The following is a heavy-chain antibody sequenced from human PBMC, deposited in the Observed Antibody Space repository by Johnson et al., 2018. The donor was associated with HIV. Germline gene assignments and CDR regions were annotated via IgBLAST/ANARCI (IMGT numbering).Heavy chain of an antibody. D-gene: IGHD6-13*01. V-gene: IGHV3-64*01. CDR1: GFTFSSYA. Sequence: VQLVESGGGLVQPGGSLRLSCAASGFTFSSYAMHWVRQAPGKGLEYVSGISSNGGSTYYANSVKGRFTISRDNSKNTLYLQMGSLIAEDMAVYYCAKDSGDSRWSDDAFDIWGQGTMVTVSS. J-gene: IGHJ3*02. CDR2: ISSNGGST. CDR3: AKDSGDSRWSDDAFDI.